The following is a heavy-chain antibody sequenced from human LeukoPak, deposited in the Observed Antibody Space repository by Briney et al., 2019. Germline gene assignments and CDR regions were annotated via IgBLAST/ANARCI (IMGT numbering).Heavy chain of an antibody. CDR1: GFTFSTYY. D-gene: IGHD6-13*01. CDR3: AKDRSPGWFDP. CDR2: INGDGSRT. J-gene: IGHJ5*02. V-gene: IGHV3-74*01. Sequence: GGPLRLSCAASGFTFSTYYMHWVRHAPGKGLVWVSRINGDGSRTDYVDSVKGRFTLSRDNAKNTLYLQMNSLRAEDTGMYYCAKDRSPGWFDPWGQGTLVTVSS.